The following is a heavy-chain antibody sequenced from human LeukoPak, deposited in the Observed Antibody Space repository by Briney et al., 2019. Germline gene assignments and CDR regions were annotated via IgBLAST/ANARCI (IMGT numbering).Heavy chain of an antibody. J-gene: IGHJ4*02. Sequence: PGGSLRLSCAASGFTFSSYWMSWVRQAPGKGLEWVSVIYSGGSTYYADSVKGRFTISRDNSKNTLYLQMNSLRAEDTAVYYCARGVDTAFDYWGQGTLVTVSS. V-gene: IGHV3-53*01. CDR3: ARGVDTAFDY. D-gene: IGHD5-18*01. CDR1: GFTFSSYW. CDR2: IYSGGST.